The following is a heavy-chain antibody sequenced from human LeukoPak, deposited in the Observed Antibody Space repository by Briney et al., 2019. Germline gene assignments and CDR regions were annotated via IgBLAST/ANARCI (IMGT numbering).Heavy chain of an antibody. CDR3: ARAPGAAID. J-gene: IGHJ4*02. Sequence: SETLSPTCTVSGYSISSGYYWGWIRQPPGKGLEWIGSIYHSGSTYYNPSLKSRVTISVDTSKSQFSLKLNSVTAADTAVYYCARAPGAAIDWGQGTLVTVSS. D-gene: IGHD2-2*01. CDR2: IYHSGST. CDR1: GYSISSGYY. V-gene: IGHV4-38-2*02.